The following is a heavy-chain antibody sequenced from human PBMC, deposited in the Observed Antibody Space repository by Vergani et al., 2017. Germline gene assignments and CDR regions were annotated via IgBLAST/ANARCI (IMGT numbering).Heavy chain of an antibody. D-gene: IGHD2-2*01. CDR1: GFTFSSYA. CDR2: ISGSGGST. J-gene: IGHJ6*02. Sequence: VQLVESGGGVVQPGRSLRLSCAASGFTFSSYAMSWVRQAPGKGLEWVSAISGSGGSTYYADSVKGRFTISRDNSKNTLYLQMNSLRAEDTAVYYCARDDCSSTSCYYYYGMDVWGQGTTVTVSS. V-gene: IGHV3-23*04. CDR3: ARDDCSSTSCYYYYGMDV.